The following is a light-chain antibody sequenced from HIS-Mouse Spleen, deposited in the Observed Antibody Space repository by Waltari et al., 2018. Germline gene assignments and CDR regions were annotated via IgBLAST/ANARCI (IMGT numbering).Light chain of an antibody. CDR1: QSVLYSSKNKNY. J-gene: IGKJ2*01. CDR2: LAA. V-gene: IGKV4-1*01. Sequence: DIVMTQSPDSLAVSLGERATINCKSSQSVLYSSKNKNYLAWYQQKPGQPPKLPIYLAATRESGVPDRLSGSGSGTDFTLTISSLQAEDVAVYYCQQYYSTPYTFGQGTKLEIK. CDR3: QQYYSTPYT.